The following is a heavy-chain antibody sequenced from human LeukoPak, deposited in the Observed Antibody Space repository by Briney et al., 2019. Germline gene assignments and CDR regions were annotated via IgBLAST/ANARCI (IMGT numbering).Heavy chain of an antibody. CDR1: GFTFSSYS. CDR3: ARERGAMGSFDY. J-gene: IGHJ4*02. Sequence: GGSLRLSCAASGFTFSSYSMNWVRQAPGKGLEWVSSISSSSSYIYYADSVKGRFTISRDNAKNSLCLQMNSLRAEDTAVYYCARERGAMGSFDYWGQGTLVTVSS. CDR2: ISSSSSYI. D-gene: IGHD5-18*01. V-gene: IGHV3-21*01.